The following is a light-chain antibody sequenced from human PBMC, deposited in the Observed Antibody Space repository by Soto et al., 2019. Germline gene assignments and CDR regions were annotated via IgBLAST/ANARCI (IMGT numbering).Light chain of an antibody. Sequence: QSVLTQPPSMSGAPGQRVTISCTGTSANIGAGYDLHWYQQLPGMAPKLLIYGNNKRPSGVPDRFSGSKSGTSASLAITGLQAEDEADYYCQSYDSTLSGLYVLGTGTKVTVL. V-gene: IGLV1-40*01. CDR2: GNN. J-gene: IGLJ1*01. CDR1: SANIGAGYD. CDR3: QSYDSTLSGLYV.